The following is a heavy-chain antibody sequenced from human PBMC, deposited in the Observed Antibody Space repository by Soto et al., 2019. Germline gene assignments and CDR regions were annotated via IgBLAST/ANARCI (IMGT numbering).Heavy chain of an antibody. Sequence: SETLSLNCAVYGGSCSGYCWSWIRQPPGKGLEWIGEINHSGITNYNPSLKSRVTISVDTSKNQFSLKLSSVTAADTAVYYCARGAWLIRSSWYGLTPNRDWFDPWGQGTLVTVSS. V-gene: IGHV4-34*01. J-gene: IGHJ5*02. CDR1: GGSCSGYC. D-gene: IGHD6-13*01. CDR2: INHSGIT. CDR3: ARGAWLIRSSWYGLTPNRDWFDP.